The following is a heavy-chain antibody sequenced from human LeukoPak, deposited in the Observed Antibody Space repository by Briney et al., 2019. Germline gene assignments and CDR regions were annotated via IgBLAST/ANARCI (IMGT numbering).Heavy chain of an antibody. V-gene: IGHV4-34*01. CDR2: INHSGST. D-gene: IGHD7-27*01. Sequence: PSETLSLTCAVYGGSFSGYHWSWIRQPPGKGLEWIGEINHSGSTNYNPSLKSRVTISVDTSKNQFSLKLSSVTAADTAVYYCARTNWGRLKDFDYWGQGTLVTVSS. CDR3: ARTNWGRLKDFDY. J-gene: IGHJ4*02. CDR1: GGSFSGYH.